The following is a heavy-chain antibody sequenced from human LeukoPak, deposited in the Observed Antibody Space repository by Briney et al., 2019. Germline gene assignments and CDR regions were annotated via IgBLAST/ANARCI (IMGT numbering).Heavy chain of an antibody. J-gene: IGHJ3*02. CDR2: IDPSDSYT. V-gene: IGHV5-10-1*01. CDR3: ARPNCYGSGSYLDDAFDI. CDR1: GYSFTSYW. D-gene: IGHD3-10*01. Sequence: GESLKISCKGSGYSFTSYWISWVRQMPGKGLEWMGRIDPSDSYTNYSPSFQGHVTISADKSISTAYLQWSSLKASDTAMYYCARPNCYGSGSYLDDAFDIWGQETMVTVSS.